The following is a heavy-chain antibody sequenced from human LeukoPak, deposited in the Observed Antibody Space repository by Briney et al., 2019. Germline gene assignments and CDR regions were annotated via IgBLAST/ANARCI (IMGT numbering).Heavy chain of an antibody. CDR2: IVVGRNEA. Sequence: GVSVTVSCRASGFTFCTSAVQWLRQARGLRLERLGGIVVGRNEARYAQEFHGRVTITRDMSTSTAYLDLSGLKAEDTAGYCCAVERDSGSCCWFDPWGQGSLVTVSS. CDR1: GFTFCTSA. V-gene: IGHV1-58*01. CDR3: AVERDSGSCCWFDP. D-gene: IGHD6-13*01. J-gene: IGHJ5*02.